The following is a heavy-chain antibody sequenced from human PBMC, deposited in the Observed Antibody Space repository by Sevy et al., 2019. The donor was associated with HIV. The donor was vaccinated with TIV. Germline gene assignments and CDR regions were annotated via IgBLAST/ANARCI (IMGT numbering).Heavy chain of an antibody. CDR3: ARALYCSSTSCQEGGYYYYGMDV. CDR2: INHSGST. D-gene: IGHD2-2*01. Sequence: SETLSLTCAVYGGSFSGYYWSWIRQPPGKGLEWIEEINHSGSTNYNPSLKSRVTISVDTSKNQFSLKLSSVTAADTAVYYCARALYCSSTSCQEGGYYYYGMDVWGQGTTVTVSS. J-gene: IGHJ6*02. CDR1: GGSFSGYY. V-gene: IGHV4-34*01.